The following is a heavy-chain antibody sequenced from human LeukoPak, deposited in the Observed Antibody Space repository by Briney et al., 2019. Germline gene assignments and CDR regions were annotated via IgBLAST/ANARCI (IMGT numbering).Heavy chain of an antibody. CDR1: GASISSSHW. Sequence: SETLSLTCAVSGASISSSHWWSWVRQPPRKGLEWIGEIYHGGSTNCNPSLKGRVTISVDRSNNQFSLRLTSVTAADTAVYYCARGEEHGSGTVHLDYWGQGTLVTVSS. D-gene: IGHD3-10*01. CDR2: IYHGGST. V-gene: IGHV4-4*02. CDR3: ARGEEHGSGTVHLDY. J-gene: IGHJ4*02.